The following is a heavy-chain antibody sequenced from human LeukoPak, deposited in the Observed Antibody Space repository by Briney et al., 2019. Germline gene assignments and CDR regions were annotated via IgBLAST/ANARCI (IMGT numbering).Heavy chain of an antibody. CDR1: GYTFTNWY. J-gene: IGHJ3*02. Sequence: ASVKVSCKASGYTFTNWYIHWVRQAPGQGPEWMGWINPHSGGTNYAQKFQGRVTMTRDTSTTTAYMELSRLRSDDTAVYYCAKWGAENAFDIWGQGTMVTVSS. D-gene: IGHD1-26*01. CDR3: AKWGAENAFDI. CDR2: INPHSGGT. V-gene: IGHV1-2*02.